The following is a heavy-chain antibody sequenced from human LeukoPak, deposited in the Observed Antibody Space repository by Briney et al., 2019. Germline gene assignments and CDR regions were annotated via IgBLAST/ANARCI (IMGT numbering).Heavy chain of an antibody. CDR1: GFTLSGYS. Sequence: GGSLRLSCAASGFTLSGYSMGCVRHAPGKGLEWGSAMSGSRARTFYADSVKGRFTISRDNSQNTLYLQMSSLRAEDTALYYCAKDVRGSGYQEDAFDIRAKGQWLSSL. CDR2: MSGSRART. J-gene: IGHJ3*02. D-gene: IGHD3-22*01. V-gene: IGHV3-23*01. CDR3: AKDVRGSGYQEDAFDI.